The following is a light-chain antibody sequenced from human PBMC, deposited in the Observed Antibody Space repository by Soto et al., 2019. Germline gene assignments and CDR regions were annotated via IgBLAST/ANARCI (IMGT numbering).Light chain of an antibody. CDR3: SSYTSSSTL. Sequence: QSALTQPASVSGSPGQSITISCTGTSSDVGSYNYVSWYQQHPGKAPKLMIYEVSDRPSGISSRFSGSKSGNTASLTISGLQTEDEADYYCSSYTSSSTLFGTGTK. CDR1: SSDVGSYNY. CDR2: EVS. J-gene: IGLJ1*01. V-gene: IGLV2-14*01.